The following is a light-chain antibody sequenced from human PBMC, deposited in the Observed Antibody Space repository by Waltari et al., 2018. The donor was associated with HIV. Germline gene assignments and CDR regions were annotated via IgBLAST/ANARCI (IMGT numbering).Light chain of an antibody. V-gene: IGLV2-11*01. CDR3: CSHAGNFIFV. CDR1: SSYVDTF. J-gene: IGLJ1*01. CDR2: DVN. Sequence: QSALTQPHSVSGSPGQSLTISCTGTSSYVDTFVSWYQQHPGKAPKVIIYDVNKRPSGVPYRFAGSKSGNTASLTISGLQAEDEADYHCCSHAGNFIFVFGTGTKVTVL.